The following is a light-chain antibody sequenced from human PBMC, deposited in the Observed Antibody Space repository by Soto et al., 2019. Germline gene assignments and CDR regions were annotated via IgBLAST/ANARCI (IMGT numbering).Light chain of an antibody. CDR2: AAS. V-gene: IGKV1-9*01. CDR1: QGISSY. Sequence: DIHLNQSPSFLSASVGDRVTITCRASQGISSYVAWYQQKPGKAPKLLIYAASTLQSGVPSRFSGSGSGTEFTLTISSLQPEDFATYYCQPLNSYLYTFDQGTKLEIK. CDR3: QPLNSYLYT. J-gene: IGKJ2*01.